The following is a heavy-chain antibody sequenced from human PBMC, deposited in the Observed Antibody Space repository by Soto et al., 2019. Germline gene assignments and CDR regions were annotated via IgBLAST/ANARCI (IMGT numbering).Heavy chain of an antibody. J-gene: IGHJ4*02. CDR2: IKQDGSEK. V-gene: IGHV3-7*01. Sequence: EVQLVESGGGLVQPGGSLRLSCAASGFTFSSYWMSWVRQAPGKGLEWVANIKQDGSEKYYVDSVKGRFTISRDNAKNSLYLQMNSLRAEDTAVYYCARTKLVRGVMGDYWGQGTLVTVSS. CDR1: GFTFSSYW. CDR3: ARTKLVRGVMGDY. D-gene: IGHD3-10*01.